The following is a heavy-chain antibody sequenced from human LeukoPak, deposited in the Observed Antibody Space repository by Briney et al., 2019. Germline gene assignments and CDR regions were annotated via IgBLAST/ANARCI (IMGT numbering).Heavy chain of an antibody. V-gene: IGHV1-2*06. J-gene: IGHJ4*02. CDR1: GYSFTGYY. CDR2: INSNSGGT. Sequence: ASVKVSCQASGYSFTGYYMHWVRQAPGQGLEWMGRINSNSGGTNYAQRFHDRITMTRDTSISTAYLELRRLRSEDTAVYYCVRFVRNSVNEFDYWGQGTLVTVSS. D-gene: IGHD1-1*01. CDR3: VRFVRNSVNEFDY.